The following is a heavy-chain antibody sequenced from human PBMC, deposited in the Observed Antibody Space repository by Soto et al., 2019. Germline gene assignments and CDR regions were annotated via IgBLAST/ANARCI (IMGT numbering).Heavy chain of an antibody. CDR2: ISYDGNNK. J-gene: IGHJ6*02. CDR3: ARAGCDGGNCYTLVGLRYGMDV. CDR1: GFTFSSYV. D-gene: IGHD2-15*01. V-gene: IGHV3-30-3*01. Sequence: QVQLVESGGGVVQPGRSLRLSCAASGFTFSSYVMHWVRQAPGKGLEWVAIISYDGNNKYYADSVKGRFTISRDNSKXKXXXQXXSVRAQDTAVYYCARAGCDGGNCYTLVGLRYGMDVWGQGTTVTVSS.